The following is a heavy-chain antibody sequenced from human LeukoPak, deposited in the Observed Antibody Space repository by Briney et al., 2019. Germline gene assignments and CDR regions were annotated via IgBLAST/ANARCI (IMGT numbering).Heavy chain of an antibody. D-gene: IGHD5-24*01. CDR3: ARGDARYYYYMDV. V-gene: IGHV1-69*13. Sequence: GASVKVSCKASGGTFSSYAISWVRQAPGQGLEWMGGIIPLFGSANYAQKFQGRVTITADESTSTAYMELSSLRSDDTAVYYCARGDARYYYYMDVWGKGTTVTVSS. CDR1: GGTFSSYA. J-gene: IGHJ6*03. CDR2: IIPLFGSA.